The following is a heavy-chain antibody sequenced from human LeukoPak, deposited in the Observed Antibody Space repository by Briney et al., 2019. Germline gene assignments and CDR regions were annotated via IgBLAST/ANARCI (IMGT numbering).Heavy chain of an antibody. Sequence: ASVTVSYKPSGYTFTSYYMHWVRQAPRQGLEWMGILNPSGGSRTYAEQFHGRVTMTRDTSTSTGYMELSSLRSEDTAVYYCARGSVMTSDYYYDMDVWGQGTTVTVSS. CDR1: GYTFTSYY. D-gene: IGHD2-21*02. V-gene: IGHV1-46*01. CDR2: LNPSGGSR. CDR3: ARGSVMTSDYYYDMDV. J-gene: IGHJ6*02.